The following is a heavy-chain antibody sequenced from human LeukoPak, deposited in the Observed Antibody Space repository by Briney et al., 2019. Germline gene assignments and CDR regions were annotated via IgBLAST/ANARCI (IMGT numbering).Heavy chain of an antibody. J-gene: IGHJ4*02. Sequence: ASVKVSCKASGYTFTSYGISWVRQAPGQGLEWMGWISAYNGNTNYAQKLQGRVTMTTDTSTSTAYMELRSLRSDDTAVYYCARDSVGIVGATRGVFDYWGQGTLVTVSS. CDR3: ARDSVGIVGATRGVFDY. CDR2: ISAYNGNT. V-gene: IGHV1-18*01. CDR1: GYTFTSYG. D-gene: IGHD1-26*01.